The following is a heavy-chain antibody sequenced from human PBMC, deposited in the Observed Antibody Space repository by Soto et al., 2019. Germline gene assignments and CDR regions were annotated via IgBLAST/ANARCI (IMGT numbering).Heavy chain of an antibody. V-gene: IGHV1-8*01. J-gene: IGHJ6*02. D-gene: IGHD2-2*03. CDR2: MNPNSGNA. Sequence: ASVKVSCKASGYTFTSHDINWVRQATGQGLEWMGWMNPNSGNAGYAQKFQGRVTMTRNTSISTAYMELSSLRSEDTAVYYCIGSRYYYYYYGMDVWGQGTTVTVSS. CDR3: IGSRYYYYYYGMDV. CDR1: GYTFTSHD.